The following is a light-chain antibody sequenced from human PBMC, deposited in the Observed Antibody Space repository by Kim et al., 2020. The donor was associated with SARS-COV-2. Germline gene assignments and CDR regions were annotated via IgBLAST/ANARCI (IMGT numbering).Light chain of an antibody. CDR2: GAS. V-gene: IGKV3-20*01. CDR1: QSVSSSY. Sequence: EIVLTQSPGTLSVSPGERATLSCRASQSVSSSYLAWYQQKPGQAPRLLIYGASSRATGVPDRFSGSGSGTDFTLTITRLQPEDFAVYYCQQYGNSPHTFGQGTKVDIK. J-gene: IGKJ1*01. CDR3: QQYGNSPHT.